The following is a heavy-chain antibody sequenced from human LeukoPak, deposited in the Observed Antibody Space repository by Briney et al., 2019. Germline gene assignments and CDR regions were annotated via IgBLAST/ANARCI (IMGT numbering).Heavy chain of an antibody. J-gene: IGHJ4*02. Sequence: ASVKVSCKASGYTFTSYDINWVRQATGQGLEWMGWMNPNSGNTGYAQKFQGRVTITRNTSISTAYMELSSLRSEDTAVYYCARARPYCTNGVCSSSHSDYWGQGTLVTVSS. D-gene: IGHD2-8*01. CDR3: ARARPYCTNGVCSSSHSDY. V-gene: IGHV1-8*03. CDR2: MNPNSGNT. CDR1: GYTFTSYD.